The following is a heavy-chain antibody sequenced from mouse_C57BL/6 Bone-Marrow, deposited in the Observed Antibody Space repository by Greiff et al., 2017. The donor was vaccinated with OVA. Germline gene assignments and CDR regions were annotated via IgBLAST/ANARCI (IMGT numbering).Heavy chain of an antibody. CDR2: IHPNSGST. Sequence: VQLQQPGAELVKPGASVKLSCKASGYTFTSYWMHWVKQRPGQGLEWIGMIHPNSGSTNYNEKFKSKATLTVDKSSSTSYMQLSSLTSEDSAVYYGAREGYPTQTDFDYWGQGTTLTVSS. CDR1: GYTFTSYW. D-gene: IGHD2-10*01. CDR3: AREGYPTQTDFDY. J-gene: IGHJ2*01. V-gene: IGHV1-64*01.